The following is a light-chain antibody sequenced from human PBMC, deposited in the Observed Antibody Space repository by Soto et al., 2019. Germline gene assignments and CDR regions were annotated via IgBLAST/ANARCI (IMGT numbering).Light chain of an antibody. CDR3: QQYGTSPRT. CDR1: QSVSSSY. V-gene: IGKV3-20*01. Sequence: EIVLTQSPGTLSLSPGERATLSCRASQSVSSSYLAWYQQKPGQAPRLLFYGASNRATGIPDRFSDSGSGTDFTLTISRLEPEDFAVYYCQQYGTSPRTFGQGTKVEMK. J-gene: IGKJ1*01. CDR2: GAS.